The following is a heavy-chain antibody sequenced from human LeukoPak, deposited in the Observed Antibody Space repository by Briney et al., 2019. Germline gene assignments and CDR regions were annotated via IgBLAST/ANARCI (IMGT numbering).Heavy chain of an antibody. CDR2: IIPIFGTA. Sequence: SVKVSCKASGGTFSSYAISWVRQAPGQGLEWMGGIIPIFGTANYAQKFQGRVTITADESTSTAYMELSSLKSEDTAVYYCARARYCSSTSCYSDPYYFDYWGQGTLVTVSS. CDR1: GGTFSSYA. J-gene: IGHJ4*02. CDR3: ARARYCSSTSCYSDPYYFDY. D-gene: IGHD2-2*01. V-gene: IGHV1-69*01.